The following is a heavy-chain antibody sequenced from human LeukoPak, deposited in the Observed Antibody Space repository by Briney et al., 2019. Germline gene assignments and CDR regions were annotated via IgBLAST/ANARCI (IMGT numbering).Heavy chain of an antibody. V-gene: IGHV3-30*02. CDR2: IRFDGNTT. D-gene: IGHD1-26*01. CDR1: GFICSSYG. CDR3: AKRLFTWELLD. J-gene: IGHJ4*02. Sequence: GGSLRLSCPAWGFICSSYGVHWVRQAPGTGLEWVEFIRFDGNTTNFADSVNGRFTISRANSKNTLYQQMNSLRVEDSAVYYCAKRLFTWELLDWGQGTLVTVSS.